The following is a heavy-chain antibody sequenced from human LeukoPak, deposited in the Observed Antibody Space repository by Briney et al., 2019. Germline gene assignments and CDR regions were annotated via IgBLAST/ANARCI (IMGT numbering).Heavy chain of an antibody. J-gene: IGHJ4*02. D-gene: IGHD5-18*01. CDR3: AGYSYGRFDY. V-gene: IGHV4-4*07. Sequence: SETLSLTCTVSGGSITSYYWSWIRQPAGKGLEWIGRIYSTGSTIYNPSLKSRVTMSVDTTKNQFSLKLNSLTAADTAVYYCAGYSYGRFDYWGQGTLATVSS. CDR2: IYSTGST. CDR1: GGSITSYY.